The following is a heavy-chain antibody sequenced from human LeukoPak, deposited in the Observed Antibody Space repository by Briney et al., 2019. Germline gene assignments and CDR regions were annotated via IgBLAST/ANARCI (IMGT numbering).Heavy chain of an antibody. Sequence: SETLSLTCAVYGGSFSDYSWSWIRQPPGKGLEWIGEINHSGRTNYNPSLKSRVTISVDTSKNQFSLKLSSVTAADTAVYYCARIPPLYCSTSSCYSRSFDFWGQGILVTVSS. J-gene: IGHJ4*02. CDR2: INHSGRT. CDR3: ARIPPLYCSTSSCYSRSFDF. CDR1: GGSFSDYS. V-gene: IGHV4-34*01. D-gene: IGHD2-2*02.